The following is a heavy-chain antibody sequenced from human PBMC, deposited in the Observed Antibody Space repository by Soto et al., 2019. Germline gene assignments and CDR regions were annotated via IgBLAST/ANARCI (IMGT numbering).Heavy chain of an antibody. V-gene: IGHV3-20*04. CDR2: INWNGGST. Sequence: PGGSLRLSCAASGFTFDDYGMSWVRQTPGKGLEWVSGINWNGGSTGYADSVKGRFTISRDNAKNSLYLQMNTLRAEDTALYYCARGWYYGSGDVWGQGTKVTVSS. J-gene: IGHJ6*02. CDR3: ARGWYYGSGDV. D-gene: IGHD3-10*01. CDR1: GFTFDDYG.